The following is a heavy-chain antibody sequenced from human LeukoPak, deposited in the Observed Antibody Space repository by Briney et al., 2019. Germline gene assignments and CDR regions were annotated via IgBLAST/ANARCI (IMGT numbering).Heavy chain of an antibody. J-gene: IGHJ4*02. V-gene: IGHV3-30*02. CDR1: GFTFSSYG. CDR3: AKDASGYYGENYFDY. Sequence: GGSLRLSCAASGFTFSSYGMHWVRQAPGKGLEWVAFIRYDGSNKYYADSVKGRFTISRDNSKNTLYLQMNSLRAEDTAVYYCAKDASGYYGENYFDYWGQGTLVTVSS. CDR2: IRYDGSNK. D-gene: IGHD3-10*01.